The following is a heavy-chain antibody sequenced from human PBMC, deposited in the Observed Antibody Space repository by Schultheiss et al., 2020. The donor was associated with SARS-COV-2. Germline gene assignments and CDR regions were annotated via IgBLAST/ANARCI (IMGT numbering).Heavy chain of an antibody. CDR3: ARLRPIHNGQWLVLNY. J-gene: IGHJ4*02. CDR1: GGSFSDYY. D-gene: IGHD6-19*01. Sequence: SETLSLTCAVSGGSFSDYYWGWIRQSPGLGLEWIGEINHSGRSFYNPSLKSRVTISVDKSKNQFSLKLSSVTAADTAVYYCARLRPIHNGQWLVLNYWGQGTLVTVSS. CDR2: INHSGRS. V-gene: IGHV4-34*01.